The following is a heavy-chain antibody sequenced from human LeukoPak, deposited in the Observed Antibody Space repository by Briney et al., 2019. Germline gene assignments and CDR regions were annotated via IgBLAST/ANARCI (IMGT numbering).Heavy chain of an antibody. D-gene: IGHD3-10*01. Sequence: SETLSLTCTVSGGSISSYYWSWIRQPPGKGLEWIGYIYYSGSTNYNPSLKSRVTMSVDTSKNQFSLKLSSVTAADTAVYHCARTEYYFDHWGQGTLVTVSS. J-gene: IGHJ4*02. CDR2: IYYSGST. CDR1: GGSISSYY. CDR3: ARTEYYFDH. V-gene: IGHV4-59*01.